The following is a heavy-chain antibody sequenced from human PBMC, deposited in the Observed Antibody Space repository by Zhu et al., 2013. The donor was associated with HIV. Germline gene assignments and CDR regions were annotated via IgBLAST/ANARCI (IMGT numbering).Heavy chain of an antibody. CDR1: GFTFSSFA. Sequence: VQLVESGGGVVQPGRSLRLSCAASGFTFSSFAMHWVRQAPGKGLEWVTLIWYDGSNKYYADSVKGRFTISRDNSKNTVFLQMNSLRVEDTAVYYCARGIGYLGQSGDSWGQGALVTVSS. CDR2: IWYDGSNK. D-gene: IGHD5-12*01. CDR3: ARGIGYLGQSGDS. V-gene: IGHV3-33*01. J-gene: IGHJ4*02.